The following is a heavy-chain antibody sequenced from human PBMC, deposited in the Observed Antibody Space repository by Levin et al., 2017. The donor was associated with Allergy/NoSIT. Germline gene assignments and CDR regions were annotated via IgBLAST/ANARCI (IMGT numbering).Heavy chain of an antibody. J-gene: IGHJ6*02. CDR2: IGYDGTDK. CDR3: ARDLERKYMDV. D-gene: IGHD3-3*01. Sequence: GESLKISCAASGFTFNHHDMHWVRQAPGKGLEWVAIIGYDGTDKYYGDSVKGRFTISRDDSRNTLYVQMNSLRAEDTAVYYCARDLERKYMDVWGQGTTVTVSS. V-gene: IGHV3-33*01. CDR1: GFTFNHHD.